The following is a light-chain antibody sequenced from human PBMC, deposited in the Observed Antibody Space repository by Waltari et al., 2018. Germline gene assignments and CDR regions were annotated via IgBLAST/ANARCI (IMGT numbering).Light chain of an antibody. V-gene: IGKV3-11*01. Sequence: PTSVSVSPGERATLSCRASQSVGNFLAWYRQKPGLPPRLVIYDVSHRVTGPPARFSGSGSGTDFTLTISTLQSEDFAFYCCQQRGNWAPLTFGGGREV. CDR3: QQRGNWAPLT. CDR2: DVS. CDR1: QSVGNF. J-gene: IGKJ4*01.